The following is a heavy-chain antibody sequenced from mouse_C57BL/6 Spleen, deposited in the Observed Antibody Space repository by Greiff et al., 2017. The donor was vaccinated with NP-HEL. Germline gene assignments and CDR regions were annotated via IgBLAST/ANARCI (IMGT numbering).Heavy chain of an antibody. CDR2: ISSGSSTI. V-gene: IGHV5-17*01. CDR3: ARNWDFFFDY. Sequence: EVKLMESGGGLVKPGGSLKLSCAASGFTFSDYGMHWVRQAPEKGLEWVAYISSGSSTIYYADTVKGRFTISSDNAKNTLFMQMTSMRSEDTAMYYCARNWDFFFDYWGQGTTLTVSS. J-gene: IGHJ2*01. CDR1: GFTFSDYG. D-gene: IGHD4-1*01.